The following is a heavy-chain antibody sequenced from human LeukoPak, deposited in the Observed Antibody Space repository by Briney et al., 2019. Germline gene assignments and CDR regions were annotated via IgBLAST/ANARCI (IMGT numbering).Heavy chain of an antibody. CDR2: IIPIFGTA. J-gene: IGHJ6*03. CDR3: ARPSRGAVARSSLNYYYYMDV. D-gene: IGHD2-15*01. Sequence: ASVKVSCKASRGTFSRYAISWVRQAPGQGLEWMGGIIPIFGTANYAQKFQGRVTITADESTSTACMELSSLRSEDTAVYYCARPSRGAVARSSLNYYYYMDVWGKGTTVTVSS. V-gene: IGHV1-69*13. CDR1: RGTFSRYA.